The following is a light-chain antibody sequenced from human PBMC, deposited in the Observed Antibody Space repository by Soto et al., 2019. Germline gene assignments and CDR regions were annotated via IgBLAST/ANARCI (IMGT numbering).Light chain of an antibody. CDR3: LLYLGAPQHWV. Sequence: QTVVTQQPALTVSPGGTVTLTCASNTGAVTVSYYPKWFQQKPGQAPRALIYNTTNRHSWTPARFSGSRLGGKAALTLSGVQPEDEADYYCLLYLGAPQHWVFGVGTQLTVL. CDR2: NTT. J-gene: IGLJ3*02. V-gene: IGLV7-43*01. CDR1: TGAVTVSYY.